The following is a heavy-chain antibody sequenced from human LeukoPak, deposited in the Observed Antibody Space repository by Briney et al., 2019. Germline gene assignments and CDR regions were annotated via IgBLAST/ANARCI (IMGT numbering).Heavy chain of an antibody. D-gene: IGHD4-17*01. CDR1: GYTFTGYY. Sequence: ASVKVSCKASGYTFTGYYMHWVRQAPGQGLEWMGWINPNSGVTNYAQKFQGRVTMTRDTSISTAYMELSRLRSDDTAVYYCARGGYDYGDYVVWGGNWFDPWGQGTLVTVSS. J-gene: IGHJ5*02. V-gene: IGHV1-2*02. CDR3: ARGGYDYGDYVVWGGNWFDP. CDR2: INPNSGVT.